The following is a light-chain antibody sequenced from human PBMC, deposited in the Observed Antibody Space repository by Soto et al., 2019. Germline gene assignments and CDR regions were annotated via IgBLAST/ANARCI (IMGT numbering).Light chain of an antibody. CDR1: QDISNY. V-gene: IGKV1-33*01. CDR2: DAS. CDR3: QQYDNLLFT. J-gene: IGKJ3*01. Sequence: DIQMTQSPSSLSASVGDRVTITCQASQDISNYINWYQHKPGKAPRLLIDDASTLGTGVPSRSRGSGSGTDFTFTIISLQAEDNATYDCQQYDNLLFTSGPGNPVAI.